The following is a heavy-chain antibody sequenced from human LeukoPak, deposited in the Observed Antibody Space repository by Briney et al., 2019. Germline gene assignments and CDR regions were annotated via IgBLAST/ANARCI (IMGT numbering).Heavy chain of an antibody. CDR1: GGSISSYY. Sequence: SETLSLTCTVSGGSISSYYRSWIRQPPGKGLEWIGYIYYSGSTNYNPSLKSRVTISVDTSKNQFSLKLSSVTAADTAVYYCARESVGPTSDYWGQGTLVTVSS. CDR2: IYYSGST. V-gene: IGHV4-59*01. CDR3: ARESVGPTSDY. D-gene: IGHD2-2*01. J-gene: IGHJ4*02.